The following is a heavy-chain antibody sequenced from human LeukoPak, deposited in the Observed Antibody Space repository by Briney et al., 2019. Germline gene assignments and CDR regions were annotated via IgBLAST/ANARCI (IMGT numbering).Heavy chain of an antibody. J-gene: IGHJ4*02. Sequence: PLETLSLTCTVSGGSISSGGYYWSWIRQHPGKGLEWIGYIYYSGSTYYNPSLKSRVTISVDTSKNQFSLKLSSVTAADTAVYYCARWGDYSYGFYQLHSYFDYWSQGTLVTVSS. D-gene: IGHD5-18*01. CDR2: IYYSGST. CDR3: ARWGDYSYGFYQLHSYFDY. CDR1: GGSISSGGYY. V-gene: IGHV4-31*03.